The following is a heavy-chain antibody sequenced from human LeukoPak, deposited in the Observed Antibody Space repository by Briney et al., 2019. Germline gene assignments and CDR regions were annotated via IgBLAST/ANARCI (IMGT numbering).Heavy chain of an antibody. CDR3: AAKMVRGVINYYGMAV. V-gene: IGHV1-3*01. J-gene: IGHJ6*04. CDR1: GYTFTSYA. CDR2: INAGNGNT. D-gene: IGHD3-10*01. Sequence: ASVKVSCKASGYTFTSYAMHWVRQAPGPRLERMGWINAGNGNTKYSQKFQGRVTITRDTSASTAYMELSSLRSEDTAVYYCAAKMVRGVINYYGMAVWGKGTTVTVSS.